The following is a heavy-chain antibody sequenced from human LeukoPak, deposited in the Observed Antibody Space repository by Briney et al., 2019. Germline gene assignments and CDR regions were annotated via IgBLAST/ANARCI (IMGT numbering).Heavy chain of an antibody. CDR3: ARGGGGGTVNYFDY. J-gene: IGHJ4*02. V-gene: IGHV1-69*13. D-gene: IGHD1/OR15-1a*01. CDR2: IIPIFGTA. Sequence: SVKVSCKASGGTFSSYAISWVRQAPGQGLEWMGGIIPIFGTANYAQKFQGRVTITADESTSTAYMELSSLRSEDTAGDYCARGGGGGTVNYFDYWGQGTLVTVSS. CDR1: GGTFSSYA.